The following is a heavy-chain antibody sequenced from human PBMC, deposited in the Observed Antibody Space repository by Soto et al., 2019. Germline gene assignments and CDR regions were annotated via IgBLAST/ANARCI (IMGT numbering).Heavy chain of an antibody. V-gene: IGHV2-5*02. CDR1: GFSLSTSGVG. D-gene: IGHD2-21*02. CDR3: AHSRCGGDCLQSYSSHYYYGMDV. CDR2: LYWDDDK. J-gene: IGHJ6*02. Sequence: QITLKETGPTLVRPTQTLTLTCTFSGFSLSTSGVGVGWIRQPPGKALEWLALLYWDDDKRYSPSLKSRLTINKDTSKNQVVLTMTNMDPVDTATYYCAHSRCGGDCLQSYSSHYYYGMDVWGQGTTVTVSS.